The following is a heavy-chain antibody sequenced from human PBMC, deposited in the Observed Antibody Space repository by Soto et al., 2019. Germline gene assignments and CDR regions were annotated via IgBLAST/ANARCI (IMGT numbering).Heavy chain of an antibody. V-gene: IGHV4-59*01. CDR3: ARGYYYGSGSYYNYYYYYGMDV. Sequence: SETLSLTCTVSGGSISSYYWSWIRQPPGKGLEWIGYIYYSGSTNYNPSLKSRVTISVDTSKNQFSLKLSSVTAADTAVYYCARGYYYGSGSYYNYYYYYGMDVWGQGTTVTVSS. CDR2: IYYSGST. D-gene: IGHD3-10*01. CDR1: GGSISSYY. J-gene: IGHJ6*02.